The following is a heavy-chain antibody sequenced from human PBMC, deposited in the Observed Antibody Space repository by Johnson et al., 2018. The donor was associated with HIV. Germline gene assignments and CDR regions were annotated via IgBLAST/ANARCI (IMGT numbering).Heavy chain of an antibody. J-gene: IGHJ3*01. CDR3: ARGEQWLVADSEDAFDV. D-gene: IGHD6-19*01. V-gene: IGHV3-30-3*01. CDR1: GFSFSDHF. CDR2: ISYDGSNK. Sequence: QVQLVESGGGLVQPGGSLRLSCVGSGFSFSDHFIDWVRQAPGKGLEWVAVISYDGSNKYYADSVKGRFTISRDNSKNTLYLQMKSLRAEDTAVYYCARGEQWLVADSEDAFDVWGQGTTVTVSS.